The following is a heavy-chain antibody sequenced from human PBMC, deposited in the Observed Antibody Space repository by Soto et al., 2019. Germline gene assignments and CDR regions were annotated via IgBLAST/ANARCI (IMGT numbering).Heavy chain of an antibody. Sequence: QVQLVESGGGVVQPGRSLRLSCAASGFTFSSYGMNWVRQAPGKGLEWVALISYDGSNKYFGDSVKGRFTLSRDNSKNTPYLQMNSLRAEDTAVYYCAKENYDVWSGYPRKYGMDVWGQGTTVTVSS. CDR2: ISYDGSNK. V-gene: IGHV3-30*18. CDR1: GFTFSSYG. CDR3: AKENYDVWSGYPRKYGMDV. J-gene: IGHJ6*02. D-gene: IGHD3-3*01.